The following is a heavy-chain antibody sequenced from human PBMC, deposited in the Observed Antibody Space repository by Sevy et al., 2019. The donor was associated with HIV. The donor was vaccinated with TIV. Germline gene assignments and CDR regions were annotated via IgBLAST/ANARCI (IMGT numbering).Heavy chain of an antibody. D-gene: IGHD3-22*01. CDR3: ARAQQVTMLVLIGGLYFDF. Sequence: GGSLRLSCAASGFTFSSYWMTWVRQAPGKGLEWVANIKQDMSEKYYADSVKGRFTISRDNAWNSLYLQMESLRAEDMAGYYCARAQQVTMLVLIGGLYFDFWGQGTLVTVSS. CDR1: GFTFSSYW. CDR2: IKQDMSEK. V-gene: IGHV3-7*01. J-gene: IGHJ4*02.